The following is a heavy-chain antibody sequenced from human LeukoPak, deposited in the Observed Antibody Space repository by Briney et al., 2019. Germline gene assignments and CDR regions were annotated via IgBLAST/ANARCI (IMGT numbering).Heavy chain of an antibody. CDR3: AKLSWNDKGRFDC. V-gene: IGHV3-23*01. CDR1: GFTFSSYA. J-gene: IGHJ4*02. D-gene: IGHD1-1*01. Sequence: GESLRLSCAASGFTFSSYAMSWVRQAPGKGLEWVSGIRDSGDRKYYADSVKGRFTISRDNSKNTLYLQMNSLRVEDTAVYYCAKLSWNDKGRFDCWGQGTLVTVSS. CDR2: IRDSGDRK.